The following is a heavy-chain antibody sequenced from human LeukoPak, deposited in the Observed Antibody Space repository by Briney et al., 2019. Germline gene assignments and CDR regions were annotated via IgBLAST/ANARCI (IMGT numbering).Heavy chain of an antibody. CDR2: IYTSGST. J-gene: IGHJ4*02. CDR3: ASLSRYNWNLPDY. V-gene: IGHV4-61*02. CDR1: GGSISSGSYY. D-gene: IGHD1-20*01. Sequence: SETLSLTCTVSGGSISSGSYYWSWIRQPAGKGLEWIGRIYTSGSTNYNPSLKSRVTISVDTTKNQFSLKLSSVTAADTAVYYCASLSRYNWNLPDYWGQGTLGTVSS.